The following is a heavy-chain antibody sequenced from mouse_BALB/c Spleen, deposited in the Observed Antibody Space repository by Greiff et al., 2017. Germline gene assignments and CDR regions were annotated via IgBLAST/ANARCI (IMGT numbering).Heavy chain of an antibody. CDR2: ISYSGST. CDR1: GYSITSDYA. Sequence: EVQLQESGPGLVKPSQSLSLTCTVTGYSITSDYAWNWIRQFPGNKLEWMGYISYSGSTSYNPSLKSRISITRDTSKNQFFLQLNSVTTEDTATYYCARHGYAMDYWGQGTSVTVSS. D-gene: IGHD1-1*01. V-gene: IGHV3-2*02. CDR3: ARHGYAMDY. J-gene: IGHJ4*01.